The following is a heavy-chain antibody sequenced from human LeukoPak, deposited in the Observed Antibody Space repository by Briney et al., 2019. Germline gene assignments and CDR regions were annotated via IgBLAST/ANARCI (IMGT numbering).Heavy chain of an antibody. CDR3: AREPYYYDSSGYQGFDY. V-gene: IGHV4-39*07. CDR1: GGSISSSSYY. J-gene: IGHJ4*02. CDR2: IYYSGST. D-gene: IGHD3-22*01. Sequence: SETLSLTCTVSGGSISSSSYYWGWIRQPPGKGLEWIGSIYYSGSTYYNPSLKSRVTISVDTSKNQFSLKLSSVTAADTAVYYCAREPYYYDSSGYQGFDYWGQGTLVTVSS.